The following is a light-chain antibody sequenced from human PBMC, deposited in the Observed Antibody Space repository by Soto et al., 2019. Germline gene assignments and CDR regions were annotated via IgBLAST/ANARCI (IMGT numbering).Light chain of an antibody. CDR1: QSVRSN. CDR3: QKYNSPPRT. V-gene: IGKV3-15*01. Sequence: EIVMTQSPATLSVSPGERVTLSCRASQSVRSNLAWYQQKPGQAPRLLIYGASTRATGLPARFSGSGSGTDFTLTISSLQSEDVATYYCQKYNSPPRTFGQGTKVEV. CDR2: GAS. J-gene: IGKJ1*01.